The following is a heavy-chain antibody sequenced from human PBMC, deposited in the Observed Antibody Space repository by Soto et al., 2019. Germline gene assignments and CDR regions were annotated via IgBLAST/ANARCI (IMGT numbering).Heavy chain of an antibody. Sequence: QLRLQEAGPGLVKPSETLSRTCTVSGGSISSSSYYWGWIHQPPGKGPEWIGAIYYNGNTYYNPSLKSRVTMSVDTSKNQFSLKLSSASAADTAMYYCARQTGVFGHYFDYWGQGTLVTVSS. CDR1: GGSISSSSYY. D-gene: IGHD3-16*01. V-gene: IGHV4-39*01. CDR3: ARQTGVFGHYFDY. J-gene: IGHJ4*02. CDR2: IYYNGNT.